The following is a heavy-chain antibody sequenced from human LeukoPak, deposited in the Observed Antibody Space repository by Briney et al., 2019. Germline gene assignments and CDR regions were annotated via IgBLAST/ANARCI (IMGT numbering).Heavy chain of an antibody. CDR3: ARGPGKLAGFYFDY. J-gene: IGHJ4*02. Sequence: SETLSLTCTVSGGPISSSSYYWGWIRQPPGKGLEWIGSIYYSGSTYYNPSLKSRVTISVDTSKNQFSLKLSSVTAADTAVYYCARGPGKLAGFYFDYWGQGTLVTVSS. D-gene: IGHD6-19*01. CDR2: IYYSGST. CDR1: GGPISSSSYY. V-gene: IGHV4-39*07.